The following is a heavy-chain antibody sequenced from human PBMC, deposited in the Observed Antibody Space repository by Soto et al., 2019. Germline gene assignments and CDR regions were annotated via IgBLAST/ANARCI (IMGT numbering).Heavy chain of an antibody. Sequence: EVQLLESGGGLVQPGGSLRLSCAASGFIFSDYAMSWVRQAPGKGLEWVSSIGGYGDITSYADSMKGRFTISRDNSKNTLYLQMDSLRAEDTALYYCARPSIESPGTYWGQGTLVTVSS. CDR3: ARPSIESPGTY. D-gene: IGHD1-1*01. J-gene: IGHJ4*02. CDR1: GFIFSDYA. CDR2: IGGYGDIT. V-gene: IGHV3-23*01.